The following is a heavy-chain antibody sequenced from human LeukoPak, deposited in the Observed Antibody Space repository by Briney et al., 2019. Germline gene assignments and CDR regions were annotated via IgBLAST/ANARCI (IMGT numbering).Heavy chain of an antibody. V-gene: IGHV1-69*13. CDR3: ARGEVVPAAELFDY. D-gene: IGHD2-2*01. Sequence: GASVNVSCKPSVGIFTTYPITWLRQAPGQRLEWVGGILPLVGTAKYALRFQDTVTITADESTSTAYLELSSLRSEDTAVYYCARGEVVPAAELFDYWGQGTLVTVSS. CDR1: VGIFTTYP. J-gene: IGHJ4*02. CDR2: ILPLVGTA.